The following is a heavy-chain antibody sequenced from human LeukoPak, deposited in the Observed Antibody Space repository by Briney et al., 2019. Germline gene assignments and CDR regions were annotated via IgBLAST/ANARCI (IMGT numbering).Heavy chain of an antibody. V-gene: IGHV1-8*01. CDR1: GYTFTSYD. CDR3: ARALSWTTESYYYMDV. J-gene: IGHJ6*03. Sequence: ASVKVSCKASGYTFTSYDINWVRQATGQGLEWMGWMNPNSGNTGYAQKFQGRVIMTMNTSITTAYMDLSSLKSEDTAAYYCARALSWTTESYYYMDVWGKGTTVTVSS. CDR2: MNPNSGNT. D-gene: IGHD3/OR15-3a*01.